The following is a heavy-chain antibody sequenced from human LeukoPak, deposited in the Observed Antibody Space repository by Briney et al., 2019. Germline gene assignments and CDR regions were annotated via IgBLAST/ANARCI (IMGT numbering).Heavy chain of an antibody. CDR3: ARDSGSYRYLESFDY. CDR1: GYTFTSYY. Sequence: GASVKVSCKASGYTFTSYYMHWVRQAPGQGLEWMGIINPSGGSTSYAQKFQGRVTMTRDTSTSTVYMELSSLRSEDTAVYYCARDSGSYRYLESFDYWGQRTLVTVSS. J-gene: IGHJ4*02. CDR2: INPSGGST. D-gene: IGHD1-26*01. V-gene: IGHV1-46*01.